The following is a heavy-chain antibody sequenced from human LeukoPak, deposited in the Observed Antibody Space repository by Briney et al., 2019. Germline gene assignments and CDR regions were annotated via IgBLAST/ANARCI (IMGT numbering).Heavy chain of an antibody. V-gene: IGHV3-21*01. CDR3: ARVWSPPYTSSWPDYFDY. D-gene: IGHD6-13*01. CDR2: ISSSSSYI. J-gene: IGHJ4*02. Sequence: GGSLRLSCAASGFTFSSYSMNWVRQAPGKGLEWVSSISSSSSYIYYRDSVKGRFTISRDNAKNSLYLQMNSLRAEDTAVYYCARVWSPPYTSSWPDYFDYWGQGTLVTVSS. CDR1: GFTFSSYS.